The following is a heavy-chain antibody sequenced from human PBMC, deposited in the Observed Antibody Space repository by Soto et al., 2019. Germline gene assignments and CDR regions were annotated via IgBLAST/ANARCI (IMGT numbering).Heavy chain of an antibody. CDR3: ARDLGYYESDGYFDY. Sequence: LRLSCAASGLTVSDNYMSWIRQAPGKGLEWVSYISSSGSIIYYADSVKGRFTISRDNAKNSLYLQMNSLRAEDTAVYYCARDLGYYESDGYFDYWGQGALVTVSS. CDR1: GLTVSDNY. D-gene: IGHD3-22*01. J-gene: IGHJ4*02. V-gene: IGHV3-11*01. CDR2: ISSSGSII.